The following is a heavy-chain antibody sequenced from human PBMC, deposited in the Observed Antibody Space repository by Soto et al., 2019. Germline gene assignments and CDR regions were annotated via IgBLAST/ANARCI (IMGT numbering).Heavy chain of an antibody. CDR1: GFTFSDFW. CDR3: AGGGRHSSDS. V-gene: IGHV3-7*05. Sequence: EVQLVESGGNLVQPGGSLRLSCAASGFTFSDFWMSWVRRAPGRGLEWVANIKEDGSETYYVDSVEGRFTISRDNAKKSLYPQINSLRAEDTALYYCAGGGRHSSDSWGQGALVTVSS. J-gene: IGHJ4*02. CDR2: IKEDGSET. D-gene: IGHD1-1*01.